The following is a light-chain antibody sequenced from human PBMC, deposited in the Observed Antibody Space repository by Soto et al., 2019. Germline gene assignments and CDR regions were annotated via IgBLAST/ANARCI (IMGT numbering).Light chain of an antibody. V-gene: IGKV1-33*01. J-gene: IGKJ5*01. Sequence: DIQMTQSPSSLSASVGDRVTITCQASQNINNYLNWYQQKPGRAPKLLIYDASNLEAGVPSRFRGSGSATDFTSTISRLQPEDIATYYCQQYENLPTFGQGTRLEIK. CDR3: QQYENLPT. CDR2: DAS. CDR1: QNINNY.